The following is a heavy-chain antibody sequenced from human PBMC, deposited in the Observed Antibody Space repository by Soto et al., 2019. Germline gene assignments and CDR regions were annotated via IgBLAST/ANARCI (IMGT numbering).Heavy chain of an antibody. D-gene: IGHD1-1*01. J-gene: IGHJ4*02. CDR2: ISYDGINK. CDR1: GFTFSSYG. Sequence: PGGSLRLSCAASGFTFSSYGMHWVRQAPGKGLEWVAIISYDGINKYYANSVKGRFTISRDNSKNTLYLQMNSLRAEDTAVYYCAKSMYNWNDGFFDYWGQGTLVTVS. CDR3: AKSMYNWNDGFFDY. V-gene: IGHV3-30*18.